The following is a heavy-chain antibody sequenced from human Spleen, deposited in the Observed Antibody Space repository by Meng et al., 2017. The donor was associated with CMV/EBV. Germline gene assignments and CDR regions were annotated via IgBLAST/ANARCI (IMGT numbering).Heavy chain of an antibody. CDR2: IYYSGST. CDR3: ARALYYYDSSGYYGHYFDY. Sequence: ETLSLTCTVSGGSVSSGSYYWSWIRQPPGKGLEWIGYIYYSGSTNYNPSLKSRVTISVDTSKNQFSLKLSSVTAADTAVYYCARALYYYDSSGYYGHYFDYWGQGTLVTVSS. D-gene: IGHD3-22*01. CDR1: GGSVSSGSYY. V-gene: IGHV4-61*01. J-gene: IGHJ4*02.